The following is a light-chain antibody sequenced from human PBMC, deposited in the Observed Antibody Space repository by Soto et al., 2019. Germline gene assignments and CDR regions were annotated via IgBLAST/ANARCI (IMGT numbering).Light chain of an antibody. J-gene: IGLJ1*01. Sequence: SVLTQPASVSGSPGQSITISCNGTSSDVGGYNYVSWYQHHPGKAPKLLIYDVSDRPSGVSNRFSGSKSGNTASLTISGLQTEDEAVYYCSSYTSSASLDVFGAGTKVTV. CDR2: DVS. V-gene: IGLV2-14*03. CDR3: SSYTSSASLDV. CDR1: SSDVGGYNY.